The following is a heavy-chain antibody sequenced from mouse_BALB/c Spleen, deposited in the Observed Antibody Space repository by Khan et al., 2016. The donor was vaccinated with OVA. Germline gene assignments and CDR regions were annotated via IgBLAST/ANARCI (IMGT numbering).Heavy chain of an antibody. D-gene: IGHD2-14*01. CDR1: GYTFTSYW. J-gene: IGHJ2*01. V-gene: IGHV1-87*01. Sequence: QVQLQQSGAELARPGASVKLSCKSSGYTFTSYWMQWVKQRPGQGLEWIGAIYPGDGDTRYTQKFKGKATLTADKSSSTAYMQLSSLASEDSADYYCASYRYDYFDYWGQGTTLTVSS. CDR3: ASYRYDYFDY. CDR2: IYPGDGDT.